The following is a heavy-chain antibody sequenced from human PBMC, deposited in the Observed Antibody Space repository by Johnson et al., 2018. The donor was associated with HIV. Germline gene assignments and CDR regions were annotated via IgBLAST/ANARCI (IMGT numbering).Heavy chain of an antibody. CDR1: GFTFDDYG. V-gene: IGHV3-20*04. J-gene: IGHJ3*02. D-gene: IGHD6-19*01. Sequence: LVESGGGVVRPGGSLRLSCAASGFTFDDYGMNWVRQAPGQGLEWVSGINWNGGSTGYADSVKGRFTISRDNAKNSLHLQMNSLRAEDTAFYYCARDRRNRQWQRLDAFDIWGQGTMVIVSS. CDR3: ARDRRNRQWQRLDAFDI. CDR2: INWNGGST.